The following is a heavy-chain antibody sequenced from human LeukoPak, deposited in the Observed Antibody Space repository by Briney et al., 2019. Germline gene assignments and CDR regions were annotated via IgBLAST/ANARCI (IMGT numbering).Heavy chain of an antibody. CDR2: IYYSGST. CDR1: GGSISSNY. D-gene: IGHD2-2*01. CDR3: ARSAAGHQYYFDY. Sequence: SETLSLTCTVSGGSISSNYWSWIRQPPGKGLKWIGYIYYSGSTNYSPSLRSRVTISVDRSKNQVSLILSSLTAADTAIYYCARSAAGHQYYFDYWGRGTLVTVSS. J-gene: IGHJ4*02. V-gene: IGHV4-59*01.